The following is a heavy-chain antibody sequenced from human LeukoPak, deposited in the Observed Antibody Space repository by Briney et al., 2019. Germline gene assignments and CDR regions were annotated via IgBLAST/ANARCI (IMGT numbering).Heavy chain of an antibody. CDR3: AKDGEITFGGVMIGHFDY. CDR1: GFTFSSYG. Sequence: GGSLRLSCAASGFTFSSYGMHWVRQAPGKGLEWVAFIRYDGSNKYYADSVKGRFTISRDNSKNTLYLQMNSLRAEDTAVYYCAKDGEITFGGVMIGHFDYWGQGTLVTVSS. D-gene: IGHD3-16*01. J-gene: IGHJ4*02. V-gene: IGHV3-30*02. CDR2: IRYDGSNK.